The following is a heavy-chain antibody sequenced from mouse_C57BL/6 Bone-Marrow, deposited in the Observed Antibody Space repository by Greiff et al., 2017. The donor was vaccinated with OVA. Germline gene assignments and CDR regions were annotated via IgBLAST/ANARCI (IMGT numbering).Heavy chain of an antibody. CDR3: ARTLVATGNYDY. CDR1: GYTFTDYD. V-gene: IGHV1-18*01. Sequence: VQLQQSGPELVKPGASVTIPCKASGYTFTDYDMDWVKQSHGKSLEWIGVINPENGGTISNQKFKGKATLPADKSTSTAYMELRSLTSEDTAVYYCARTLVATGNYDYWGQGTTLTVSS. D-gene: IGHD1-1*01. J-gene: IGHJ2*01. CDR2: INPENGGT.